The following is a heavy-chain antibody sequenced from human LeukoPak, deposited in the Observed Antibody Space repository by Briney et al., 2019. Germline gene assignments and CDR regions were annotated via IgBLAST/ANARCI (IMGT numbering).Heavy chain of an antibody. CDR2: ISYDGSNK. D-gene: IGHD1-1*01. CDR3: ARYDARYGMDV. J-gene: IGHJ6*02. CDR1: GFTFSSYA. V-gene: IGHV3-30-3*01. Sequence: QPGRSLRLSCAASGFTFSSYAMHWVRQAPGKGLEWVAVISYDGSNKYYADSVKGRLTISRDNSKNTLYLQMNSLRAEDTAVYYCARYDARYGMDVWGQGTTVTVSS.